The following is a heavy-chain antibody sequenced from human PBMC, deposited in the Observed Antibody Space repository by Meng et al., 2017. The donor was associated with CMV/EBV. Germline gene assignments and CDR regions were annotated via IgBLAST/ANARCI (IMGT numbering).Heavy chain of an antibody. V-gene: IGHV1-18*01. Sequence: VQLVQFGVEVKKPGASLKVSCKASGYSFTGYGISWVRQAPGQGLEWKGWISVYNGHTNFAQNLQGRVTMTTDTSTSTAYVELRSLRSDDTAIYYCARGVPLGIIYSFDYWGQGTLVTVSS. D-gene: IGHD2-21*01. CDR3: ARGVPLGIIYSFDY. J-gene: IGHJ4*01. CDR2: ISVYNGHT. CDR1: GYSFTGYG.